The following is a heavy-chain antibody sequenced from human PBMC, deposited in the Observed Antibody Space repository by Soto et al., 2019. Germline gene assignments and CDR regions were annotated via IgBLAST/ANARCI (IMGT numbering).Heavy chain of an antibody. CDR2: ISGSGGST. Sequence: PGGSLRLSCAASGFTFSSYAISWVRQAPVKGLEWISAISGSGGSTYYADSVKGRFTISRDNSKNTLYLQMNSLRAEDTAVYYCAIVPLTRYSSSAARPDDAFDIWGQGTMVTVSS. J-gene: IGHJ3*02. D-gene: IGHD6-13*01. CDR1: GFTFSSYA. V-gene: IGHV3-23*01. CDR3: AIVPLTRYSSSAARPDDAFDI.